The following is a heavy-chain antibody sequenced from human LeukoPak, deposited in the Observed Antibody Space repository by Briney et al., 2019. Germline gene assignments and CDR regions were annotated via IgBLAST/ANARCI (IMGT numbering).Heavy chain of an antibody. CDR1: GGSFSTYY. J-gene: IGHJ4*02. D-gene: IGHD3-16*01. CDR3: ARAVITFGATVAKGFDC. V-gene: IGHV4-59*07. CDR2: IYDSSST. Sequence: SDTLSLTCTVSGGSFSTYYWSWIRQPPGKGLEWMGYIYDSSSTAHNPSLKSRVTMSRDTSKTQCSLNLSSVHAADTALYYCARAVITFGATVAKGFDCWGRGTLVTVSS.